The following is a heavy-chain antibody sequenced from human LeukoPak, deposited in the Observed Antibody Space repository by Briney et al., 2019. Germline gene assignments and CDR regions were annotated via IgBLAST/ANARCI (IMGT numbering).Heavy chain of an antibody. CDR1: GFTFSSYA. Sequence: GGSLRLSCAASGFTFSSYAMSWVRQAPGKGLEWVSAISGSGGSTYYADSVKGRFTISRDNAKNSLYLQMNSLRAEDTAVYYCARGGGYCSSTSCDTAYYYYYMDVWGKGTTVTVSS. CDR3: ARGGGYCSSTSCDTAYYYYYMDV. V-gene: IGHV3-23*01. CDR2: ISGSGGST. D-gene: IGHD2-2*02. J-gene: IGHJ6*03.